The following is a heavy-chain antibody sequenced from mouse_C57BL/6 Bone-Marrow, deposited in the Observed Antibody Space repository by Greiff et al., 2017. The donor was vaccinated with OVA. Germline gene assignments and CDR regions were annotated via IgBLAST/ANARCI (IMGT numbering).Heavy chain of an antibody. J-gene: IGHJ4*01. Sequence: QVQLQQPGAELVKPGASVKLSCKASGYTFTSYWMHWVKQRPGQGLEWIGMIHPNSGSTNYNEKFKSKATLTVDKSSSTAYMQLSSLTSEDSAVYYCARGALLRYYYAMDYWGQGTSVTVSS. CDR2: IHPNSGST. CDR1: GYTFTSYW. D-gene: IGHD1-1*01. V-gene: IGHV1-64*01. CDR3: ARGALLRYYYAMDY.